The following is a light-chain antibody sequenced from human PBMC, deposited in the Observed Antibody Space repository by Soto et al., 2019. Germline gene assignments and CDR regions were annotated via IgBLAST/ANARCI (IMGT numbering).Light chain of an antibody. CDR1: QSLIHSDGSTY. CDR3: MRGTHWPWT. J-gene: IGKJ1*01. V-gene: IGKV2-30*02. Sequence: DVVMTQSPLSLPVTLGQPASISCRSSQSLIHSDGSTYVSWFQQRPGRSPRRLIYEVSDRDSGGXDXXRGSGSGTDVTLKIIRVEAADVGVYYCMRGTHWPWTFGQGTEVEIK. CDR2: EVS.